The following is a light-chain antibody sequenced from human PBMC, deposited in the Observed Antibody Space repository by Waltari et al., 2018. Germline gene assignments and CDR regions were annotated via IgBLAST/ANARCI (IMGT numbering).Light chain of an antibody. CDR2: AAS. CDR1: QGIRNE. J-gene: IGKJ1*01. Sequence: AIQMTQSPSSLSAAVGDGVTITCRASQGIRNELGWYQQKPGKAPKLLIYAASSLQSGVPSRFSGSGSGTDFTLTISSLQPDDFATYYCLQDYIYPWTFGQGTKVEV. CDR3: LQDYIYPWT. V-gene: IGKV1-6*01.